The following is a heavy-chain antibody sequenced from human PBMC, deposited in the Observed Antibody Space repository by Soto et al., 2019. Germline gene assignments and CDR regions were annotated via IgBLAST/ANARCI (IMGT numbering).Heavy chain of an antibody. D-gene: IGHD6-13*01. Sequence: ESLQISCKGSGYSFTSYWISWVRQMPGKGLEWMGRIDPSDSYTNYSPSFQGHVTISADKSISTAYLQWSSLKASDTAMYYCARPQMTYIAAAGTVGMDVWGQGTTVTVSS. CDR3: ARPQMTYIAAAGTVGMDV. V-gene: IGHV5-10-1*01. CDR1: GYSFTSYW. J-gene: IGHJ6*02. CDR2: IDPSDSYT.